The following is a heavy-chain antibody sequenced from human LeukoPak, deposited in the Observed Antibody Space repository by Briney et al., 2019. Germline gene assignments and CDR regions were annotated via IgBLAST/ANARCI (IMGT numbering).Heavy chain of an antibody. CDR3: ARTYYYDSSGWYYFDY. Sequence: GASVKVSCKASGGTFSSYAISWVRQAPGQGLEWMGGIIPIFGTANYAQKFQGRVTITTDESTSTAHMELSSLRSEDTAVYYCARTYYYDSSGWYYFDYWGQGTLVTVSS. V-gene: IGHV1-69*05. CDR1: GGTFSSYA. J-gene: IGHJ4*02. CDR2: IIPIFGTA. D-gene: IGHD3-22*01.